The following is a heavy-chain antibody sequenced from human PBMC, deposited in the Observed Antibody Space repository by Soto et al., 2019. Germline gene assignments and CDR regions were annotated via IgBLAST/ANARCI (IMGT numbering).Heavy chain of an antibody. CDR3: ARARITVVRGGGYYYYGMDV. CDR2: IIPIFGTA. CDR1: GGTFSSYA. J-gene: IGHJ6*02. D-gene: IGHD3-10*01. Sequence: QVQLVQSGAEVKKPGSSVKVSCKASGGTFSSYAISWVRQAPGQGLEWMGGIIPIFGTANYAQKFQGRVTITADESTSTAYMELSSLRSEDTAVYYCARARITVVRGGGYYYYGMDVWGQGTTVTVSS. V-gene: IGHV1-69*01.